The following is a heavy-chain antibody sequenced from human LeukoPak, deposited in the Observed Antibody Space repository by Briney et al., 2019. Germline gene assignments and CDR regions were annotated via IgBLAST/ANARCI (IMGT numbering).Heavy chain of an antibody. V-gene: IGHV3-23*01. CDR3: AKASSKVAGTAIGY. Sequence: GGSLRLSCVASGFTFSTYSMTWVRQAPGKGLEWVSAISGSGGSTYYADSVKGRFTISRDNSKNTLYLRMNSLRAEDTAVYYCAKASSKVAGTAIGYWGQGTLVTVSS. J-gene: IGHJ4*02. CDR2: ISGSGGST. D-gene: IGHD6-19*01. CDR1: GFTFSTYS.